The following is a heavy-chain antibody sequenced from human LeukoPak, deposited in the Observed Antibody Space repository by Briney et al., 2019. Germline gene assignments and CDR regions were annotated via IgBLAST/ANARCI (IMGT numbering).Heavy chain of an antibody. CDR1: GFTFSNAW. CDR2: IKSKTDGGTT. CDR3: TTVPEQQWLVLDAFDI. J-gene: IGHJ3*02. Sequence: GGSLRLSCAASGFTFSNAWMSWVRQAPGKGLEWVGRIKSKTDGGTTDYAAPVKGRFTISRDDSKNTLYLQMNSLKTEDTAVYYCTTVPEQQWLVLDAFDIWGQGTVVTVSS. D-gene: IGHD6-19*01. V-gene: IGHV3-15*01.